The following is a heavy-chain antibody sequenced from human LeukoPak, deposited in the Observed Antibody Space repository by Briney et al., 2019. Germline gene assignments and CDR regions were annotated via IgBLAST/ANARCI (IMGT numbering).Heavy chain of an antibody. V-gene: IGHV3-23*01. Sequence: QAGGSLRLSCAASGFTFSSYAMSWVRQAPGKGLEWVSAISGSGGSTYYADSVKGRFTISRDNSKNTLYLQMNSLRAEDTAVYYCAKGRSDAVSSSFDYWGQGTLITVSS. CDR2: ISGSGGST. CDR1: GFTFSSYA. D-gene: IGHD6-13*01. J-gene: IGHJ4*02. CDR3: AKGRSDAVSSSFDY.